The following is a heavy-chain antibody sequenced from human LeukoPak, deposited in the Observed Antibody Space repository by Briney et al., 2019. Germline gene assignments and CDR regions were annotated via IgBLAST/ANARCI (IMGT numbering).Heavy chain of an antibody. V-gene: IGHV3-49*04. D-gene: IGHD2-2*01. CDR2: IRSKAYGGTT. CDR1: GFTLGDYA. Sequence: GGSLSLSCTASGFTLGDYAMSWVRPAPGRGVEWVGFIRSKAYGGTTEYAASVKGRFAISRDDSKSIAYLQMNSLKTEDTAVYYCTRAQDIVVVPAAPLDLWGRGTLVTVSS. CDR3: TRAQDIVVVPAAPLDL. J-gene: IGHJ2*01.